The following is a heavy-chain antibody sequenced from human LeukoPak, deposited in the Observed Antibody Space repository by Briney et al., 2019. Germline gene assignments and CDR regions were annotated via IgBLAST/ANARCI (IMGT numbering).Heavy chain of an antibody. J-gene: IGHJ3*02. CDR3: ATRWDTVAWDAFDI. CDR1: GYTFINHD. D-gene: IGHD5-18*01. V-gene: IGHV1-8*03. CDR2: MNSNSGNT. Sequence: GASVKISCKGYGYTFINHDIDWVRQAAGQGLEWMGWMNSNSGNTGYAQKFQGRVTFTRDTSISTAYMELYSLTSDDTAVYYCATRWDTVAWDAFDIWGQGTMVTVSS.